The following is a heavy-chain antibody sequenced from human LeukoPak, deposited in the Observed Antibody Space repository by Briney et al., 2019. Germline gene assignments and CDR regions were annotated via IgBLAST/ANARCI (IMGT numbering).Heavy chain of an antibody. CDR3: ARNTYSSSSLGNWFDP. CDR1: GGSISSGTYY. CDR2: IYTSGST. J-gene: IGHJ5*02. V-gene: IGHV4-61*02. Sequence: PSQTLSLTCTVSGGSISSGTYYWSWIRQPAGKGVEWIGRIYTSGSTNYNPSLKSRVTISVDTSKNQFSLKVSSVTAADTAVYYCARNTYSSSSLGNWFDPWGQGTLVTVSS. D-gene: IGHD6-6*01.